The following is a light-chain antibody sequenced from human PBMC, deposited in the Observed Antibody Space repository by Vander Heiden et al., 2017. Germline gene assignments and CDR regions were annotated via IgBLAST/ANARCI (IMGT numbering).Light chain of an antibody. Sequence: QSALTQPASVSGFPGQLNTISCPGPRSDVSDHNHVSWYQQHPGKNPKFLIYEVNDRPSGVSNRFSGSKSGNTASLTISGLQAEDEADYYCSSYTSSSTLVFGTGTKVTVL. CDR1: RSDVSDHNH. CDR2: EVN. J-gene: IGLJ1*01. V-gene: IGLV2-14*01. CDR3: SSYTSSSTLV.